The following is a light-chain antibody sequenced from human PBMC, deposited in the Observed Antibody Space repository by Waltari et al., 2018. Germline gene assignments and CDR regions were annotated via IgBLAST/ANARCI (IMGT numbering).Light chain of an antibody. CDR2: RDS. V-gene: IGLV3-27*01. J-gene: IGLJ3*02. CDR1: ILASKY. CDR3: YSATDNNLM. Sequence: SYELTQPASVSVSPGQTARITCSGDILASKYARWFQQKPGQAPVMVIYRDSERPSGTPDRFSGSSSGNTVTLTITGAQVEDEADYYCYSATDNNLMFGGGTRLTVL.